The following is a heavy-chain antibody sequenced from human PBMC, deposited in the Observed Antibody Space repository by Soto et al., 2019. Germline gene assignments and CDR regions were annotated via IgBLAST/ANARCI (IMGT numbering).Heavy chain of an antibody. V-gene: IGHV3-48*03. CDR2: ISSSGSTM. Sequence: GGSLRLSCAASGFTFSSYEMNWVRQAPGKGLEWVSYISSSGSTMYYADSVKGRFTISRDNAKNSLYLQMNSLRAEDTAVYYCARDDDFWSGTYYYYYGMDVWGQGTTVTVSS. J-gene: IGHJ6*02. CDR3: ARDDDFWSGTYYYYYGMDV. CDR1: GFTFSSYE. D-gene: IGHD3-3*01.